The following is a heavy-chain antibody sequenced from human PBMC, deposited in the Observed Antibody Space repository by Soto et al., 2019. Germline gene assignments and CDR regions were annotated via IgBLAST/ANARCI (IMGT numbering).Heavy chain of an antibody. D-gene: IGHD5-12*01. CDR3: AREGWLRFVDY. Sequence: SETLSLTCTVSGGSISSGDYYWSWIRQPPGKGLEWIGYIYYSGSTYYNPSLKSRVTISVDTSKNQFSLKLSSVTAADTAVYYCAREGWLRFVDYWGQGTLVTVSS. J-gene: IGHJ4*02. CDR1: GGSISSGDYY. V-gene: IGHV4-30-4*01. CDR2: IYYSGST.